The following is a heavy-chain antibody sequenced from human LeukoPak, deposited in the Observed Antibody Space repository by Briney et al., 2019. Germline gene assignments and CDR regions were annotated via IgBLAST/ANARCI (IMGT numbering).Heavy chain of an antibody. J-gene: IGHJ4*02. V-gene: IGHV1-58*02. D-gene: IGHD1-14*01. CDR2: IVVGSGNT. Sequence: GASVKVSCKASGFTFASSAMQWVRQARGQRLEWIGWIVVGSGNTNYAQKFQERVTITRDMSTSTAYMELSSLRSEDTAVYYCAADFGVTHFDYWGQGTLVTVSS. CDR3: AADFGVTHFDY. CDR1: GFTFASSA.